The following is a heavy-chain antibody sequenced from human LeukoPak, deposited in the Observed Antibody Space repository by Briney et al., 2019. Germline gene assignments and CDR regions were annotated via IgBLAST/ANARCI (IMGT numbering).Heavy chain of an antibody. J-gene: IGHJ2*01. CDR2: IYHSGST. CDR3: ARSPIWSYWYFDL. Sequence: SETLSLTCTVSGGSISSGGYYWSWIRQPPGKGLEWIGYIYHSGSTYYNPSLKSRVTISVDRSKNQFSLKLSSVTAADTAVYYCARSPIWSYWYFDLWGRGTLVTVSS. V-gene: IGHV4-30-2*01. CDR1: GGSISSGGYY. D-gene: IGHD2/OR15-2a*01.